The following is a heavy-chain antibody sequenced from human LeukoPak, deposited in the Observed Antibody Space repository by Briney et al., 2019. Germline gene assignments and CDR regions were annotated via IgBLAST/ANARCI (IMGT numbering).Heavy chain of an antibody. V-gene: IGHV3-43D*03. CDR3: ARDSGSYLGY. CDR1: GFTFDDYA. J-gene: IGHJ4*02. D-gene: IGHD1-26*01. CDR2: ISWDGGST. Sequence: GGSLRLSCAASGFTFDDYAMHWARQAPGKGLECVSLISWDGGSTYYADSVKGRFTISRDNAKNSLYLQMNSLRAEDTAVYYCARDSGSYLGYWGQGTLVTVSS.